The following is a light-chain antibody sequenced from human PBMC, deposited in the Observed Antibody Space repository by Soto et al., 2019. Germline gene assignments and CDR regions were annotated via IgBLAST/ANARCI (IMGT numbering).Light chain of an antibody. CDR2: EVT. CDR1: SSDVGNYNY. Sequence: QSVLTQPASVSGSPGQSITISCTGTSSDVGNYNYVSWYQQHPGKAPKLVIYEVTKRPSGVSNRFSGSKSGNTASLTISGLQAEDETDYYCSSYTSTNHVVFGGGTKLTVL. V-gene: IGLV2-14*01. CDR3: SSYTSTNHVV. J-gene: IGLJ2*01.